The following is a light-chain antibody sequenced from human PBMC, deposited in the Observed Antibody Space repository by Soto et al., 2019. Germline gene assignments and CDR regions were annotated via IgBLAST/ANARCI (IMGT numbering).Light chain of an antibody. CDR2: KAS. Sequence: DIQMTQSPSTLSASVGDRVTIICRASQSISSWLAWYQQKPGKAPKLLIYKASSLESGVPSRFSGSGSGTELTLTISSLQPDDFATYYCQQYNSWLTFGGGTK. V-gene: IGKV1-5*03. CDR1: QSISSW. CDR3: QQYNSWLT. J-gene: IGKJ4*01.